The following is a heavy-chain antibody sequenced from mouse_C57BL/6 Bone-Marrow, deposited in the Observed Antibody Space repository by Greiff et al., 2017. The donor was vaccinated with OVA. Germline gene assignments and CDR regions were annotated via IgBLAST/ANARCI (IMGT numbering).Heavy chain of an antibody. Sequence: VQRVESGAELVRPGTSVKVSCKASGYAFTNYLIEWVKQRPGQGLEWIGVINPGSGGTNYNEKFKGKATLTVDTSSSTAYMQLSSLTSEDSAGYFGERAGGKYGSSYEDLDYWGQGTTLTVSS. V-gene: IGHV1-54*01. CDR2: INPGSGGT. CDR3: ERAGGKYGSSYEDLDY. CDR1: GYAFTNYL. J-gene: IGHJ2*01. D-gene: IGHD1-1*01.